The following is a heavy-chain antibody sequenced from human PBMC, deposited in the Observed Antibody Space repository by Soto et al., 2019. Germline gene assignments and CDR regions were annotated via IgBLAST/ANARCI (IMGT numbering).Heavy chain of an antibody. CDR2: IIPIFGTA. J-gene: IGHJ6*02. CDR1: GGTFSSYA. CDR3: ASLIAAAGPPHSPRYYYGMDV. Sequence: QVQLVQSGAEVKKPGSSVKVSCKASGGTFSSYAISWVRQAPGQGLEWMGGIIPIFGTADYAQKFQGRVTXTXXXSXCTAYMALSSLSSEDTAVYYCASLIAAAGPPHSPRYYYGMDVWGQGTTVTVSS. V-gene: IGHV1-69*05. D-gene: IGHD6-13*01.